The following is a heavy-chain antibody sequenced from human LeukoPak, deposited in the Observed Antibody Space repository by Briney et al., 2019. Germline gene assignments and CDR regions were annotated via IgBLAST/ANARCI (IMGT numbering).Heavy chain of an antibody. V-gene: IGHV4-4*02. J-gene: IGHJ4*02. CDR1: GGSISSSNW. Sequence: SETLSLTCAVSGGSISSSNWWSWVRQPPGKGLEWIGEIYHSGSTNYNPSLKSRVTISVDKSKNQFSLKLSSVTAADTAVYYCAKYWKPAPRSPITMVRGRTDYWGQGTLVTVSS. CDR3: AKYWKPAPRSPITMVRGRTDY. CDR2: IYHSGST. D-gene: IGHD3-10*01.